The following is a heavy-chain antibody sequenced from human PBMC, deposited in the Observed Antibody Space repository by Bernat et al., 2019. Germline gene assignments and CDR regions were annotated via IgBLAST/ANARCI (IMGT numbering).Heavy chain of an antibody. CDR2: INPSGGST. CDR3: ARGALTTVTTRPYQAFDI. J-gene: IGHJ3*02. V-gene: IGHV1-46*03. Sequence: QVQLVQSGAEVKKPGASVKVSCKASGYTFTSYYMHWVRQAPGQGLEWMGIINPSGGSTSYAQKFRGRVTMTKDTSTSTVYMELSSLGSEDTAVYYCARGALTTVTTRPYQAFDIWGQGTMVTVSS. D-gene: IGHD4-17*01. CDR1: GYTFTSYY.